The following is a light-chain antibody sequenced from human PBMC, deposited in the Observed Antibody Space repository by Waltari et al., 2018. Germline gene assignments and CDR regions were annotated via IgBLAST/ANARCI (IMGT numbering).Light chain of an antibody. CDR2: GAS. CDR3: QQYGSSPPYT. Sequence: EIVLTQSPSTLSLSPGERATLSCRASQSVSSSNLGWYQQKPGQAPRLLIYGASSRATGIADRFSGSGSGTDFTLTISRLEPEDFAVYYCQQYGSSPPYTFGQGTKLEI. J-gene: IGKJ2*01. V-gene: IGKV3-20*01. CDR1: QSVSSSN.